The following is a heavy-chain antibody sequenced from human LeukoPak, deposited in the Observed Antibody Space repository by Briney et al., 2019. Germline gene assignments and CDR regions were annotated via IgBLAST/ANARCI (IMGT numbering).Heavy chain of an antibody. V-gene: IGHV4-38-2*02. CDR1: GYSISSGYY. D-gene: IGHD6-13*01. CDR3: ARVSSSSWYRGYFDY. CDR2: IYYSGST. J-gene: IGHJ4*02. Sequence: SETLSLTCTVSGYSISSGYYWGWIRQPPGKGLEWIGSIYYSGSTYYNPSLKSRVTISVDTSKNQFSLKLSSVTAADTAVYYCARVSSSSWYRGYFDYWGQGTLVTVSS.